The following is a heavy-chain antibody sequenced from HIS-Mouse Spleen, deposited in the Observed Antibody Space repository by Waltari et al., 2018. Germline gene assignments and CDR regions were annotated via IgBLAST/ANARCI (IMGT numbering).Heavy chain of an antibody. Sequence: QLQLQEAGPGLVKPSETLSLTCTVPGCSLSTSSYYWGWIRPSPGKGLEWIGSIYYSGSTYYNPSLKSRVTISVDTSKNQFSLKLSSVTAADTAVYYCAREIPYSSSWYDWYFDLWGRGTLVTVSS. J-gene: IGHJ2*01. CDR3: AREIPYSSSWYDWYFDL. V-gene: IGHV4-39*07. D-gene: IGHD6-13*01. CDR1: GCSLSTSSYY. CDR2: IYYSGST.